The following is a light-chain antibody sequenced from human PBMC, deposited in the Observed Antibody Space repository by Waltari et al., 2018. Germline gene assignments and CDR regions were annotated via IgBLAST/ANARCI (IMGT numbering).Light chain of an antibody. CDR1: QSVTSY. J-gene: IGKJ4*02. CDR3: QKCERLPAT. V-gene: IGKV3-11*01. CDR2: DAS. Sequence: DIVWTQSPAIRSLSPGDRASLSCRASQSVTSYLAWYRQKPGQAPRLLIYDASHRATCIPDRFSGSGSATDFSLTISRLEPEDFAVYYCQKCERLPATFGEGTKVEIK.